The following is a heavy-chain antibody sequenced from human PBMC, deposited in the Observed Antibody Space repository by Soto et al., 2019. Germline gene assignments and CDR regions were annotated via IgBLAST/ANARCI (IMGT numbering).Heavy chain of an antibody. V-gene: IGHV3-23*01. J-gene: IGHJ4*02. D-gene: IGHD3-9*01. CDR2: ISDNGGTT. CDR1: EFTFSNYA. Sequence: PGGSLRLSCAASEFTFSNYAMSWVRQAPGKGLEWVSSISDNGGTTYYADSVKGRFTISRDNSKNTLYLQMNSLRAEDTAVYYCAKDGSPVFDFFDYWGQGTLVTVSS. CDR3: AKDGSPVFDFFDY.